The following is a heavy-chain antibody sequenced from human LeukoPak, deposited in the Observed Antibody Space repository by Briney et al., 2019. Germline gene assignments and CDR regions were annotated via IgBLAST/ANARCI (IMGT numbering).Heavy chain of an antibody. CDR3: TSTTVTTEY. J-gene: IGHJ4*02. CDR1: GFTFSGSA. V-gene: IGHV3-73*01. CDR2: IRSKANSYAT. D-gene: IGHD4-17*01. Sequence: GGSLTLSCAASGFTFSGSAMHWVRQASGKGLEWVGRIRSKANSYATANAPSVKGRFTISRDDSKNTAYLQMHSLKSEDAAAYYCTSTTVTTEYCGQGTLVTVSS.